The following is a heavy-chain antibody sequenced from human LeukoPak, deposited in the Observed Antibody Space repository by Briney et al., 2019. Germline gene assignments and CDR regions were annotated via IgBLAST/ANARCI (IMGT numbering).Heavy chain of an antibody. J-gene: IGHJ4*02. D-gene: IGHD3-9*01. Sequence: GGSLRLSCAASGFTFSSYAMSWVRQAPGKGLEWVSAISGSGGSTYYADSVKGRFTISRDNSKNTLYLQMNSLRAEDTAVYYCADIPLRYFDWLYASPIDYWGQGTLVTVSS. CDR1: GFTFSSYA. V-gene: IGHV3-23*01. CDR2: ISGSGGST. CDR3: ADIPLRYFDWLYASPIDY.